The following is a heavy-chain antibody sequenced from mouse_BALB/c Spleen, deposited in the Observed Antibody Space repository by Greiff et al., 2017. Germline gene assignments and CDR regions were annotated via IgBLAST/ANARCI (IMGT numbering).Heavy chain of an antibody. CDR3: ARHGNYAMDY. D-gene: IGHD1-1*02. CDR2: ISSGGSYT. Sequence: EVQLQESGGDLVKPGGSLKLSCAASGFTFSSYGMSWVRQTPDKRLEWVATISSGGSYTYYPDSVKGRFTISRDNAKNTLYLQMSSLKSEDTAMYYCARHGNYAMDYWGQGTSVTGSS. J-gene: IGHJ4*01. V-gene: IGHV5-6*01. CDR1: GFTFSSYG.